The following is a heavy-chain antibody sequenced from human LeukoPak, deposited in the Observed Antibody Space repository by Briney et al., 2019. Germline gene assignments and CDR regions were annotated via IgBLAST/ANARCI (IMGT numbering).Heavy chain of an antibody. CDR2: IYWDDDK. J-gene: IGHJ4*02. V-gene: IGHV2-5*02. CDR3: ARPRGYSGYDDGPYFDY. D-gene: IGHD5-12*01. CDR1: GFSLSTSGVG. Sequence: SGPTLVKPTQTLTLTCTFSGFSLSTSGVGVGWIRQPPGKALEWLALIYWDDDKRYSPSLKSRLTITKDTSKNQVVLTMTNMDPVDTATYYCARPRGYSGYDDGPYFDYWGQGTLVTVSS.